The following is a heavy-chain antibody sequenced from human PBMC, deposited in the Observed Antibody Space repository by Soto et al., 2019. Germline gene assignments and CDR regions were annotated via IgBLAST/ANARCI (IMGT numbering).Heavy chain of an antibody. CDR1: GYSFTGYY. V-gene: IGHV1-2*02. CDR2: IDPNSGVT. CDR3: TRGVPAAIHLGWFDP. D-gene: IGHD2-2*02. Sequence: QVQLVQSGAEVKKPGASVKVSCKASGYSFTGYYVHWVRQAPGQGLEWMGWIDPNSGVTNYAQKFRGRVTMTGDTSITTVYMELSRLMSDDTAIYYCTRGVPAAIHLGWFDPWGQGTLVTVSS. J-gene: IGHJ5*02.